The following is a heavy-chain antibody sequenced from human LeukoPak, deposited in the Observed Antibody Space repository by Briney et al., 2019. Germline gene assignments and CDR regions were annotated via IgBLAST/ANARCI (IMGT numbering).Heavy chain of an antibody. Sequence: AGGSLRLSCAASGFTFSSYWMSWVRQAPGKGLEWVANIKQDGSEKYYVDSVKGRFTISRDNAKNSLYLQMNSLRAEDTAVYYCARGSDYYGSGSYLFSIHYGMDVWGQGTTVTVSS. CDR1: GFTFSSYW. CDR3: ARGSDYYGSGSYLFSIHYGMDV. V-gene: IGHV3-7*01. CDR2: IKQDGSEK. J-gene: IGHJ6*02. D-gene: IGHD3-10*01.